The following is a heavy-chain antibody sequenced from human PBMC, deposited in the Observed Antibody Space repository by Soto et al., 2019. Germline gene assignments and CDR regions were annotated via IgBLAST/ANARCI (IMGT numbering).Heavy chain of an antibody. CDR2: IIPILGTA. Sequence: SVKVSCKASGGTFGSYAISWVRQAPGQGLEWMGGIIPILGTANYAQKFQGRVTITADESTSTAYMELSSLRSEDTAVYYCARVVLVPAAMPGGYYYYGMDVWGQGTTVTVSS. CDR3: ARVVLVPAAMPGGYYYYGMDV. D-gene: IGHD2-2*01. J-gene: IGHJ6*02. V-gene: IGHV1-69*13. CDR1: GGTFGSYA.